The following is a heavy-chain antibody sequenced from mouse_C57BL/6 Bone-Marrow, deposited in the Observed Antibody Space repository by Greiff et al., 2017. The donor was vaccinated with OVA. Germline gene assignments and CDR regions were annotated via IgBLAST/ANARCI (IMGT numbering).Heavy chain of an antibody. CDR2: ISNGGGST. CDR1: GFTFSDYY. J-gene: IGHJ4*01. V-gene: IGHV5-12*01. D-gene: IGHD2-4*01. Sequence: EVKLMESGGGLVQPGGSLKLSCAASGFTFSDYYMYWVRQTPEKRLEWVAYISNGGGSTYYPDTVKGRFTISRDNAKNTLYLQMSRLKSEDTAMYYCARRGDYDCYAMDYWGQGTSVTVSS. CDR3: ARRGDYDCYAMDY.